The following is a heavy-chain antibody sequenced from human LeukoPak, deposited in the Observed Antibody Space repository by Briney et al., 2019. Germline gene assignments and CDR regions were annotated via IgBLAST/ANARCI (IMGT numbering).Heavy chain of an antibody. J-gene: IGHJ4*02. D-gene: IGHD4-17*01. CDR1: GYTFTSYD. CDR2: INLNSGGT. V-gene: IGHV1-2*04. Sequence: ASVKVSCNASGYTFTSYDINWVRQAPGQGLEWMGWINLNSGGTNYAQTFQGWVTMTRDTSISTAYMELSRLRSDDTAMYYCVRDLSTVSTPYFDYWGQGTLVTVSS. CDR3: VRDLSTVSTPYFDY.